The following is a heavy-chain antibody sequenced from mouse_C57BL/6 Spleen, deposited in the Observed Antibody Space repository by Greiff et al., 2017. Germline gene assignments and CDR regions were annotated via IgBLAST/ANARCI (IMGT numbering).Heavy chain of an antibody. CDR1: GYTFTDYY. V-gene: IGHV1-76*01. CDR2: IYPGSGNT. J-gene: IGHJ1*03. CDR3: ARRGTDYYGSSYGYFDV. D-gene: IGHD1-1*01. Sequence: QVHVKQSGAELVRPGASVKLSCKASGYTFTDYYINWVKQRPGQGLEWIARIYPGSGNTYYNEKFKGKATLTAEKSSSTAYMQLSSLTSEDSAVYFCARRGTDYYGSSYGYFDVWGTGTTVTVSS.